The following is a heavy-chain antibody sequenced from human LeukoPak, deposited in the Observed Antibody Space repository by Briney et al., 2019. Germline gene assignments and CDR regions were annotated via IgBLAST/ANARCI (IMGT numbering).Heavy chain of an antibody. V-gene: IGHV3-48*03. D-gene: IGHD3-16*01. CDR2: ISSSGSTV. Sequence: GGSLRLSCAASGFSFSSYEMNWVRQAPGKGLEWVSYISSSGSTVYYADSVKGRFTISRDNSKNTLYLQINSLRAEDTAVYFCAKDRLGGPYFFHYWGQGTLVTVSS. CDR3: AKDRLGGPYFFHY. J-gene: IGHJ4*02. CDR1: GFSFSSYE.